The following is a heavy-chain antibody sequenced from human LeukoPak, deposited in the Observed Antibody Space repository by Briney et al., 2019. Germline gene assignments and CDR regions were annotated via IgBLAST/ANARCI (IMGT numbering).Heavy chain of an antibody. CDR1: GFTFSSYA. CDR2: ISYDGSNK. CDR3: ARDHSSIQLQRPGFLDY. V-gene: IGHV3-30-3*01. D-gene: IGHD5-18*01. J-gene: IGHJ4*02. Sequence: GGSLRLSCAASGFTFSSYAMHWVRQAPGKGLEWVAIISYDGSNKYYADSVKGRFTISRDNSKNTLYLQMNSLRAEDTAVYYCARDHSSIQLQRPGFLDYWGQGTLVTVSS.